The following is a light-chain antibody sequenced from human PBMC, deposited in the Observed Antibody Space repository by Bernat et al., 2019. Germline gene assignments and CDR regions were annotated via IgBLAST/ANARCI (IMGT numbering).Light chain of an antibody. CDR1: QSISSY. CDR2: AAS. V-gene: IGKV1-39*01. CDR3: QQISRTLQYT. J-gene: IGKJ2*01. Sequence: DIQMTQSPSSLSASVGDRVTITCRASQSISSYLNWYQQKPGKAPKLRIYAASSLQSGVPSRFSGSGSGTDFTLTISSLQPEDFATYYCQQISRTLQYTFGQGTKLYI.